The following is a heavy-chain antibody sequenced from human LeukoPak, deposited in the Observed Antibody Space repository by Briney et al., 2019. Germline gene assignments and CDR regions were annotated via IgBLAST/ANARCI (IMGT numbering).Heavy chain of an antibody. CDR2: ISAYNGNT. Sequence: ASVKVSCKASGYTFTSYGISWMRQAPGQGLEWMGWISAYNGNTNYAQKLQGRVTMTTDTSTSTAYMELRSLRSDDTAVYYCARDRRGSGYSYGYYFDYWGQGTLVTVSS. CDR1: GYTFTSYG. D-gene: IGHD5-18*01. CDR3: ARDRRGSGYSYGYYFDY. V-gene: IGHV1-18*01. J-gene: IGHJ4*02.